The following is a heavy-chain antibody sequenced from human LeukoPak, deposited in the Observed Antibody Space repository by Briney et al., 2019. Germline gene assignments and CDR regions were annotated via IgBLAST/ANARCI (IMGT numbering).Heavy chain of an antibody. J-gene: IGHJ3*02. Sequence: SETLSLTCTVSGGSVSSGSYYWSWIRQPPGKGLEWIGYIYYSGSTNYNPSLKSRVTISVDTSKNQFSLKLSSVTAADTAVYYCARWQAGGYYDSSGYSDAFDIWGQGTMVTVSS. CDR1: GGSVSSGSYY. V-gene: IGHV4-61*01. CDR2: IYYSGST. D-gene: IGHD3-22*01. CDR3: ARWQAGGYYDSSGYSDAFDI.